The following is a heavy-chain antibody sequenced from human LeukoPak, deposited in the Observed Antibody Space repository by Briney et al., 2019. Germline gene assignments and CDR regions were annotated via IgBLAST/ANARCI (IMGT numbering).Heavy chain of an antibody. CDR3: ARGVITFGGVIVTSYYFDY. D-gene: IGHD3-16*02. J-gene: IGHJ4*02. CDR1: GGSISSSNW. Sequence: SGTLSLTCAVSGGSISSSNWWSWVRQPPGKGLEWIEEIHHSGSTNYNPSLKSRVTISVDKSKNQFSLKLSSVTAADTAVYYCARGVITFGGVIVTSYYFDYWGQGTLVPVSS. CDR2: IHHSGST. V-gene: IGHV4-4*02.